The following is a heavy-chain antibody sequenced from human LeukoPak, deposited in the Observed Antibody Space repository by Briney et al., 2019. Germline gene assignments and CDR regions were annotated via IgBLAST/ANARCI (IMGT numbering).Heavy chain of an antibody. J-gene: IGHJ6*03. CDR2: ISYDGTNK. D-gene: IGHD4-17*01. Sequence: GSLRLSCAASGFTFSSFVMHWVRQAPGKGLEWVAVISYDGTNKYYADSVKGRFTISRDNSKNTLYLQMNSLRAEDTAVYYCAKNYGDYPSYYYYYYMDVWGKGTTVTVSS. CDR1: GFTFSSFV. CDR3: AKNYGDYPSYYYYYYMDV. V-gene: IGHV3-30*18.